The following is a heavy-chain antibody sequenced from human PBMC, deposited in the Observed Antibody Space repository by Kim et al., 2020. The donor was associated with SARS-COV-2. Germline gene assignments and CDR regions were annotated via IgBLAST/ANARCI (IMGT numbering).Heavy chain of an antibody. CDR2: ISGSGDST. V-gene: IGHV3-23*01. CDR1: GFTFSTYA. J-gene: IGHJ3*02. CDR3: AKYSSAWYNDAFDI. Sequence: GGSLRLSCAVSGFTFSTYAMSWVRQAPGKGLEWVSAISGSGDSTFYADSVRGRFTISRDNSKNTLYLQMYSLRAEDTAVYYCAKYSSAWYNDAFDIWGQGTIVPVSS. D-gene: IGHD6-19*01.